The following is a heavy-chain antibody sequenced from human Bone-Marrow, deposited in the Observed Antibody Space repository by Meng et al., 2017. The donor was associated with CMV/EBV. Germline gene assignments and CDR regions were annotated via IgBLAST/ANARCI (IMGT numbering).Heavy chain of an antibody. Sequence: GGSLRLSCAASGFTFSSYWMSWVRQAPGKGLEWVANIKYDGSEKFYVDSVKGRLTISRDNAKNSLFLQMNSLRVDDTAVYYCGRNRVDFWGQGILVTVSS. V-gene: IGHV3-7*01. CDR1: GFTFSSYW. CDR3: GRNRVDF. J-gene: IGHJ4*02. CDR2: IKYDGSEK. D-gene: IGHD1-14*01.